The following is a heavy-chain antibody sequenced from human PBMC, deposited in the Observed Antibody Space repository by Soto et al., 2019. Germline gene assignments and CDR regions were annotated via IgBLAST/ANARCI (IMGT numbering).Heavy chain of an antibody. J-gene: IGHJ4*02. CDR1: GLTFSDHY. Sequence: GSLRLSGAGSGLTFSDHYMSWIRQAPGKGLEWVSYISSSSSYTKYADSVKGRFTISRDNAKNSLYLQMNSLRAEDTAVYYCARADYGDYAFGHWGQGTLVTVSS. CDR3: ARADYGDYAFGH. D-gene: IGHD4-17*01. CDR2: ISSSSSYT. V-gene: IGHV3-11*05.